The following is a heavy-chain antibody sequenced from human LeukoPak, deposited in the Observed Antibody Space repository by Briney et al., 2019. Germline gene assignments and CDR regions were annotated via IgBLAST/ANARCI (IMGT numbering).Heavy chain of an antibody. CDR1: GGSFSGYY. CDR2: INHSGST. D-gene: IGHD2-2*01. Sequence: SETLSLTCAVYGGSFSGYYWSWIRQPPGKGLEWIGEINHSGSTNYNPSLKSRVTISVDTSKNQFSLKLSSVTAADTAVYYCAGAPSSSTSPRTNAFDIWGQGTMVTVSS. CDR3: AGAPSSSTSPRTNAFDI. J-gene: IGHJ3*02. V-gene: IGHV4-34*01.